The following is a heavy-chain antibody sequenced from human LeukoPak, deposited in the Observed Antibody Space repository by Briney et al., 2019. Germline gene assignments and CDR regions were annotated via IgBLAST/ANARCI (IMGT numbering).Heavy chain of an antibody. V-gene: IGHV3-23*01. CDR2: ISGSGGST. CDR1: GFTFISYD. CDR3: ATESYYYYYMDV. J-gene: IGHJ6*03. Sequence: GGSLLLSCAASGFTFISYDMSWVRQAPGKGLEWVSAISGSGGSTYYADSVKGRFTISRDNAKNSLYLQMNSLRAEDTAVYYCATESYYYYYMDVWGKGTTVTVSS.